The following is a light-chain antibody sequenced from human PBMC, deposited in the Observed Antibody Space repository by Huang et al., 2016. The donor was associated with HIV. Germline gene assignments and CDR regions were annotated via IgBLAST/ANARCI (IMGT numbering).Light chain of an antibody. V-gene: IGKV2-28*01. CDR1: QSLLHSNGYNY. CDR3: MQALETPIT. J-gene: IGKJ5*01. CDR2: LGS. Sequence: DIVMTQSPLSLPVTPGEPASISCKSSQSLLHSNGYNYLDCYLQKPGQSQQLLISLGSNRASGVPDRFRGSGSGTDFTRKISRVEAEDVGVYYCMQALETPITFGQGTRLEIK.